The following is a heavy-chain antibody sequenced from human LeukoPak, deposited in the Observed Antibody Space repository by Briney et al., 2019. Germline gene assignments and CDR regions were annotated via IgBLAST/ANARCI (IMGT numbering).Heavy chain of an antibody. CDR3: ARGTPTTRDFDY. CDR1: GFTFSTFA. Sequence: GGSLRLSCAASGFTFSTFAMLWVRQAPGKWLEWVSSISSSSSYIYYADSVKGRFTISRDNAKNSLLLQMNSLRAEETAVYYCARGTPTTRDFDYWGQGTLVTVSS. D-gene: IGHD4-11*01. V-gene: IGHV3-21*01. J-gene: IGHJ4*02. CDR2: ISSSSSYI.